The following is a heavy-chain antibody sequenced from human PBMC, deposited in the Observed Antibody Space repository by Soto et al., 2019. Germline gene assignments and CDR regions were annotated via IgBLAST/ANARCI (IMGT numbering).Heavy chain of an antibody. CDR1: GGSFSGHS. CDR2: INHGGRV. D-gene: IGHD3-22*01. J-gene: IGHJ5*01. Sequence: QVQLQQWGAGLLKPSETLSLTCAVYGGSFSGHSWTWIRQSPGKGLEWIGDINHGGRVNYSASLKSRVTIALDTAKNKFSLTLSAVTAADTAIYYCATRAYDTSGYYRFDPWGQGTLVTVSS. CDR3: ATRAYDTSGYYRFDP. V-gene: IGHV4-34*01.